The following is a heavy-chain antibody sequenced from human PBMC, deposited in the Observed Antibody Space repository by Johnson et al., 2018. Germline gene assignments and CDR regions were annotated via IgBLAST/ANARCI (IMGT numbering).Heavy chain of an antibody. CDR1: ELTFSSYP. CDR3: AKGGGGSTGVGYAYDS. CDR2: INPSGGGT. J-gene: IGHJ3*02. D-gene: IGHD3-16*01. Sequence: EVQLLESGGGLVQPGGSLRLSCGASELTFSSYPMSWVRQAPGKGLEWVSSINPSGGGTYYTDSVRGRFTISRDNFKNTLHLQMNSLRADDTAVYYCAKGGGGSTGVGYAYDSWGQGTMVTVSS. V-gene: IGHV3-23*01.